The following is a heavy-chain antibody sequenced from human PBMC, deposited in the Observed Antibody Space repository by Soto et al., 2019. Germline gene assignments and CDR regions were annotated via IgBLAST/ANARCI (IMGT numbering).Heavy chain of an antibody. CDR1: GYTFTSYA. CDR2: INAGNGNT. J-gene: IGHJ5*02. CDR3: ARVPRGGYTDFEP. Sequence: ASVKVSCKASGYTFTSYAMHWVRQAPGQSLEWMGWINAGNGNTKYSQKFQGRVTITRDTSASTAYMELSSLRSEDTAVYYCARVPRGGYTDFEPWGQGTMVTVSS. D-gene: IGHD3-22*01. V-gene: IGHV1-3*01.